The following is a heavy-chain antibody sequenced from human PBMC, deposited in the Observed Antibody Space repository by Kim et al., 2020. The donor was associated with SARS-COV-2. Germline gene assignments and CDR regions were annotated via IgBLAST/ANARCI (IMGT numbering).Heavy chain of an antibody. CDR1: GFLFNNSG. V-gene: IGHV3-23*01. J-gene: IGHJ4*02. Sequence: GGSLRLSCAASGFLFNNSGMNWVRQAPGKGLEWVSSFTGDGLTYYTDSVKGRINISRNTCKNMMYLQFSRLGGENTEDTYCCDYPTSASHFSYWGQGTL. CDR3: CDYPTSASHFSY. D-gene: IGHD3-10*01. CDR2: FTGDGLT.